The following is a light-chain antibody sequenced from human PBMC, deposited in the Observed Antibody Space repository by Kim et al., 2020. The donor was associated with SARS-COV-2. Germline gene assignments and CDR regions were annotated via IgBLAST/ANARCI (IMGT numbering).Light chain of an antibody. J-gene: IGLJ2*01. CDR3: KSRDSSGNLSVV. CDR2: GKN. Sequence: LGQTVRSTCQGDSLRSYYASWYQQKPGQAPVLVIYGKNNRPSGIPDRFSVSSSGNTASLTITGAQAEDEADYYCKSRDSSGNLSVVFGGGTQLTVL. V-gene: IGLV3-19*01. CDR1: SLRSYY.